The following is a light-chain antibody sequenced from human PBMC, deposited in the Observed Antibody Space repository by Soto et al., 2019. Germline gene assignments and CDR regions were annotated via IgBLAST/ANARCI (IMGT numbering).Light chain of an antibody. Sequence: QSVLTQPASVSGSPGQSITISCTGTSSDVGYYTYVSWYQQHPNRAPKLMIYEVSHRPSGVSSRFSGSRSGNTASLTISGLQTDDEADYYCSAYTDTNTRIFGTGTKVTVL. J-gene: IGLJ1*01. CDR3: SAYTDTNTRI. CDR2: EVS. CDR1: SSDVGYYTY. V-gene: IGLV2-14*01.